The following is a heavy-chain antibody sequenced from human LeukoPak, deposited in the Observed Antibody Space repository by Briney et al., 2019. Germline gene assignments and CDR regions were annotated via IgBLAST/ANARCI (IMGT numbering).Heavy chain of an antibody. Sequence: PSETLSLTCTVSGGSISSYYWSWIRQPPGKGLEWIGYIYYSGSTNYNPSLKSRVTISVDTSKNQFSLKLSSVTAADTAVYYCARVRVSDFWSGAIFDYWGQGTLVTVSS. V-gene: IGHV4-59*08. CDR3: ARVRVSDFWSGAIFDY. J-gene: IGHJ4*02. CDR2: IYYSGST. CDR1: GGSISSYY. D-gene: IGHD3-3*01.